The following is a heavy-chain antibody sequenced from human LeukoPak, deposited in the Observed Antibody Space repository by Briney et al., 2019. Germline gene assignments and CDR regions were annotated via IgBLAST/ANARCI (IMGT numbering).Heavy chain of an antibody. V-gene: IGHV4-59*08. CDR2: IYYSGST. CDR3: ARQSYYDSSGPYFDY. D-gene: IGHD3-22*01. J-gene: IGHJ4*02. CDR1: GGSISSSY. Sequence: KASETLSLTCSVSGGSISSSYCSWIRQPPGKGLEWIGYIYYSGSTNYNPSLKSRVTISVDTSRNQFSLRLSSVTAADTAVYYCARQSYYDSSGPYFDYWGQGTLVTVSS.